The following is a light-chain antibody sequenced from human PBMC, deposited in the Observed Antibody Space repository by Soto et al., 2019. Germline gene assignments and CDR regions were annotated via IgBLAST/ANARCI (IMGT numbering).Light chain of an antibody. J-gene: IGKJ2*01. CDR3: HQTYRMPDT. Sequence: DIQMTQSPSSLSASVGDRVTITCRASQTIVTYLNWYQQRPGKAPKLLISAVSTLQSGVPSRFSGSGSGTDFSLTIRGVQREDFATYYCHQTYRMPDTFGRGTKLE. CDR2: AVS. CDR1: QTIVTY. V-gene: IGKV1-39*01.